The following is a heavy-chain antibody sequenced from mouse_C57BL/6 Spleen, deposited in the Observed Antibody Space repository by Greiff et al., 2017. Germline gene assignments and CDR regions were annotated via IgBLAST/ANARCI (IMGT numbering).Heavy chain of an antibody. CDR2: IHPSNGVT. Sequence: QVQLQQPGTELVKPGSSVKLSCKASGYTFTSSWLHWVKPRPGQGLEWIGTIHPSNGVTNYNEKFKSKATLTVDKSSSKAYMQLSSLTSEDSAVYYCAREGNGYYVYAMDYGGQGTSVTVSS. D-gene: IGHD2-3*01. CDR1: GYTFTSSW. J-gene: IGHJ4*01. CDR3: AREGNGYYVYAMDY. V-gene: IGHV1-53*01.